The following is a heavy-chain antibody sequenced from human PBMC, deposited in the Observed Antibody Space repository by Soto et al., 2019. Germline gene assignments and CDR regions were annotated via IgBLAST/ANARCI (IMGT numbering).Heavy chain of an antibody. J-gene: IGHJ6*03. Sequence: QVQLQESGPGLVKPSETLSLTCTVSGGSISSYYWSWIRQPPGKGLEWIGYIYYSGSTNYNPSLKSRVNTSVDTSKNQFSLKLSSVTAADTAVYYCARVPVVPAFVPHYYYYYMDVWGKGTTVTVSS. CDR2: IYYSGST. CDR3: ARVPVVPAFVPHYYYYYMDV. V-gene: IGHV4-59*08. D-gene: IGHD2-2*01. CDR1: GGSISSYY.